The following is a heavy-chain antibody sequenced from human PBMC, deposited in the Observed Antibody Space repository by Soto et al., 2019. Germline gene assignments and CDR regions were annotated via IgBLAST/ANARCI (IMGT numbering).Heavy chain of an antibody. Sequence: GGSLRLSCAASGFTFSSYGMHWVRQAPGKGLEWVAVVSCDGIYKHYADSVKGRFTISRDNSKNTLYLQMNGLRAEDAAVYYCARTLYGDNVDYWGQGTLVTVSS. CDR1: GFTFSSYG. J-gene: IGHJ4*02. D-gene: IGHD4-17*01. V-gene: IGHV3-30*03. CDR2: VSCDGIYK. CDR3: ARTLYGDNVDY.